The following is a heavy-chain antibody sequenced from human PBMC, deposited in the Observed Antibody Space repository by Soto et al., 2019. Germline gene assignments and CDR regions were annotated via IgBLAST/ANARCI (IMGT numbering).Heavy chain of an antibody. V-gene: IGHV3-30*18. CDR2: ISYDGSNK. CDR3: ANDLAMAAAGPAFDP. J-gene: IGHJ5*02. D-gene: IGHD6-13*01. Sequence: QVQLVESGGGVVQPGRSLRLSCAASGFTFSSYGMHWVRQAPGKGLEWVAVISYDGSNKYYADSVKGRFTISRDNSKNTLYLQMNSLRAEDTAVYYCANDLAMAAAGPAFDPWGQGTLVTVSS. CDR1: GFTFSSYG.